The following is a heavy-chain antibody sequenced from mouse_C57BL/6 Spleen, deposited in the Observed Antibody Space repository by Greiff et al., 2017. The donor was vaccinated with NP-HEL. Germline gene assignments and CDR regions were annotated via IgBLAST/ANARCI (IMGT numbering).Heavy chain of an antibody. CDR3: ARGYLSFDY. J-gene: IGHJ2*01. V-gene: IGHV1-19*01. Sequence: VQLQQSGPVLVKPGASVKMSCKASGYTFTDYYMNWVKQSHGKSLEWIGVINPYNGGTSYNQKFKGKATLTVDKSSSTAYMELNSLTSEDSAVYYCARGYLSFDYWGQGTTLTVSS. D-gene: IGHD2-2*01. CDR2: INPYNGGT. CDR1: GYTFTDYY.